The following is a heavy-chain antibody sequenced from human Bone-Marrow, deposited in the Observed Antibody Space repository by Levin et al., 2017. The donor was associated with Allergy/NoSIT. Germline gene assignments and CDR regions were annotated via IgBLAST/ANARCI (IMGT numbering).Heavy chain of an antibody. J-gene: IGHJ4*02. CDR2: ISNSGGDT. Sequence: PGGSLRLSCAASAFTFSGYAMSWVRQAPGKGLEWVSGISNSGGDTYYADSMKGRFTISRDHSKNSLYLQMNSLRADDTAVYYCAGVPLAHTRLFFFDYWGQGALVTVSS. V-gene: IGHV3-23*01. CDR3: AGVPLAHTRLFFFDY. CDR1: AFTFSGYA. D-gene: IGHD1/OR15-1a*01.